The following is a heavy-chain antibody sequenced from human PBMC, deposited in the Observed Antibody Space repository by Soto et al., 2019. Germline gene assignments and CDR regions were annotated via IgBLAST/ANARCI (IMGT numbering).Heavy chain of an antibody. CDR3: ARVDQHVGCIHP. J-gene: IGHJ5*02. CDR2: IYYSGST. D-gene: IGHD1-26*01. CDR1: GGSISSSSYY. Sequence: SETLSLACTVSGGSISSSSYYWGWIRQPPGKGLEWIGSIYYSGSTYYNPSLKSRVTISVDTSKNQFSLKLSSVTAADTAVYYCARVDQHVGCIHPWGQATLVSGSS. V-gene: IGHV4-39*07.